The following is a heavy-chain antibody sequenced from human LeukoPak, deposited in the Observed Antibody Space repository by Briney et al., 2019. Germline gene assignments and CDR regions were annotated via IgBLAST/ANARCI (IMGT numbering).Heavy chain of an antibody. J-gene: IGHJ4*02. CDR2: ISDSGDRT. Sequence: GGSLRLSCAASGFTFTIYAMSWVRQSLGKGLEWVSSISDSGDRTYYADSVKGRFTISRDNSRNTLYLQVNSLRAEDTAVYYCAKGGSVPPDYWGQGTLVTVSS. V-gene: IGHV3-23*01. CDR1: GFTFTIYA. D-gene: IGHD2-2*01. CDR3: AKGGSVPPDY.